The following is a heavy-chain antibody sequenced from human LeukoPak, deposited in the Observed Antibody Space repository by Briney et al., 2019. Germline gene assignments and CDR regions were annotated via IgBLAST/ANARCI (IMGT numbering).Heavy chain of an antibody. V-gene: IGHV2-5*02. CDR2: IYWDDDK. D-gene: IGHD2-15*01. CDR1: GFSLSTSGVG. J-gene: IGHJ5*02. Sequence: SGPTLVKPTQTLTLTCTFSGFSLSTSGVGVGWIRQSPGKALEWLALIYWDDDKRYSPSLKSRLTITKDTSKNQVVLTMTNMDLVDTATYYCAHSPVVVVAATHFNWFDPWGQGTLVTVSS. CDR3: AHSPVVVVAATHFNWFDP.